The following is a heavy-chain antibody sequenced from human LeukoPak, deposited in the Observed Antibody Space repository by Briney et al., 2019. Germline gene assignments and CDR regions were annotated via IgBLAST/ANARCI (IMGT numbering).Heavy chain of an antibody. J-gene: IGHJ3*01. Sequence: SETLSLMCSVYGGSFSDYFWSWIRQPPGKGLEWIGEIDDGGNTNYNPSLMSRVIVAMEKSKKQFSLVMRSVTAADTAIYSCARFSKMTWGDWGDAFDVWGQGTTVIVSS. CDR3: ARFSKMTWGDWGDAFDV. CDR2: IDDGGNT. D-gene: IGHD2-21*02. CDR1: GGSFSDYF. V-gene: IGHV4-34*01.